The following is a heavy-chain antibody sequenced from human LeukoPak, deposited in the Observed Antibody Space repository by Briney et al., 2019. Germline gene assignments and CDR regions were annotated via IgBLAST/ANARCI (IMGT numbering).Heavy chain of an antibody. Sequence: PSETLSLTCTVSGGSISSYYWSWIRQPPGKGLEWIGYIYYSGSTNYNPSLKSRVTISVDTSKNQFSLKLSSVTAADTAVYYCARVLLWFGGHFDYWGQGTLVTVSS. CDR2: IYYSGST. J-gene: IGHJ4*02. D-gene: IGHD3-10*01. CDR1: GGSISSYY. V-gene: IGHV4-59*08. CDR3: ARVLLWFGGHFDY.